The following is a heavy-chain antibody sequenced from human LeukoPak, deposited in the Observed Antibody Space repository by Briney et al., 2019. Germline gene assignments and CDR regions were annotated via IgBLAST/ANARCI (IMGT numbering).Heavy chain of an antibody. V-gene: IGHV1-8*01. Sequence: GASVKVSCKASGYTFTTYDINWARQATGQGLEWMGWMNPNSGNTGYAQKFQGRVTMTRNISITTAYMELSSLRSEDTAVYYCARGRGSGHKENWFDPWGQGTLVTVSS. D-gene: IGHD6-19*01. CDR3: ARGRGSGHKENWFDP. CDR1: GYTFTTYD. J-gene: IGHJ5*02. CDR2: MNPNSGNT.